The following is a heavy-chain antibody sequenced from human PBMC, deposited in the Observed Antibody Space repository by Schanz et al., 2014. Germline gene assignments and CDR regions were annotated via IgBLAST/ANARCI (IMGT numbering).Heavy chain of an antibody. V-gene: IGHV3-30*18. J-gene: IGHJ4*02. Sequence: QVQLVESGGGVVQPGKSLRLSCAASGFAFSDYGMHWVRQAPGKGLEWVAFISYDGNEKHYPDSVKGRFTISRDNSRNTLFLQMESLRTEDTAVYHCAKERDITGWNNGDYWGQGNLVTVSS. CDR1: GFAFSDYG. CDR2: ISYDGNEK. D-gene: IGHD6-19*01. CDR3: AKERDITGWNNGDY.